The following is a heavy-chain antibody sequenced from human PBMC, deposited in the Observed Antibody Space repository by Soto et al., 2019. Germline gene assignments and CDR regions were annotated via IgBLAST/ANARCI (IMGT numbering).Heavy chain of an antibody. CDR1: GFTFTSSA. V-gene: IGHV1-58*01. Sequence: SVKVSCKASGFTFTSSAVQWVRQARGQRPEWIGWIVVGSGNTNYAQKFQERVTITRDMSTSTAYMELSSLRSEDTAVYYCAACNRYYDFWSGHRSDYGMDVWGQGTTVTVS. CDR3: AACNRYYDFWSGHRSDYGMDV. J-gene: IGHJ6*02. CDR2: IVVGSGNT. D-gene: IGHD3-3*01.